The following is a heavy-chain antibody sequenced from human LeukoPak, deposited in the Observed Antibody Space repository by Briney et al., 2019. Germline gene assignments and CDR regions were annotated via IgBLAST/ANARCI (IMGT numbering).Heavy chain of an antibody. V-gene: IGHV3-23*01. D-gene: IGHD1-7*01. CDR3: AKRRGLELLYYYYMDV. Sequence: PGGSLRLSCAASGFTFSSYAMTWVRQAPGKGLEWVSAISGSGGSTYFADSVKGRFTISRDNSKNTLYLQMNSPRAEDTAVYYCAKRRGLELLYYYYMDVWGKGTTVTVSS. J-gene: IGHJ6*03. CDR2: ISGSGGST. CDR1: GFTFSSYA.